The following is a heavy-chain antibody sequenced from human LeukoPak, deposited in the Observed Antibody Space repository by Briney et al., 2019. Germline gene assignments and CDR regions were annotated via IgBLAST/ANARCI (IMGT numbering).Heavy chain of an antibody. CDR2: ISSSGSTI. D-gene: IGHD1-7*01. V-gene: IGHV3-11*04. Sequence: GGSLRLSCAASGFTFSDYYMSWIRQAPGKGLEWVSYISSSGSTIYYADSVKGRFTISRDNAKNSLYLQMNSLRAEDTAVYYCARGITGTQRHYYYYYYYYMDVWGKGTTVTVSS. CDR1: GFTFSDYY. J-gene: IGHJ6*03. CDR3: ARGITGTQRHYYYYYYYYMDV.